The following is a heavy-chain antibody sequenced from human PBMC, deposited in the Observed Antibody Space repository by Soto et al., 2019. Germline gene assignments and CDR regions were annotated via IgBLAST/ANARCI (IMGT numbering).Heavy chain of an antibody. D-gene: IGHD5-12*01. Sequence: TLSLTCTVSGGSISSGDYYWSWIRQPPGKGLEWIGYIYYSGSTYYNPSLKSRVTISVGTSKNQFSLQLTSVTAADTAVYYCARDTYSGYDFGLWGQGTLVTVSS. CDR1: GGSISSGDYY. V-gene: IGHV4-30-4*01. CDR2: IYYSGST. CDR3: ARDTYSGYDFGL. J-gene: IGHJ5*02.